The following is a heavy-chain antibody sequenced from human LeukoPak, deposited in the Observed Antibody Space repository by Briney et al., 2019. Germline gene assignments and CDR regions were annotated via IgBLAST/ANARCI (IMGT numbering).Heavy chain of an antibody. Sequence: GGSLRLSCAASGFTFRIYGMNWVRQAPGKGLEWVSHISTSGGTTSYADSVKGRFTISRDNAKNSLYLQMNSLRAEDTAVYYCARVRETQYYYYYYYMDVWGKGTTVTVSS. CDR3: ARVRETQYYYYYYYMDV. D-gene: IGHD5-24*01. J-gene: IGHJ6*03. CDR1: GFTFRIYG. CDR2: ISTSGGTT. V-gene: IGHV3-48*01.